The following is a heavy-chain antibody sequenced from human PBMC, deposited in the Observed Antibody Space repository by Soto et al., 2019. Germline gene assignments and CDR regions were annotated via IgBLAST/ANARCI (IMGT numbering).Heavy chain of an antibody. CDR2: NSYSGST. Sequence: SETLSLTCTVSGGSISSGDYYWSWIRQSPGRGLEWIGYNSYSGSTYYNPSLKSRATISVDTSKNQFSLRLSSVTAADTAVYYCARLADVPMALSFDYWGQGTLVTVSS. CDR1: GGSISSGDYY. V-gene: IGHV4-30-4*01. D-gene: IGHD3-10*01. J-gene: IGHJ4*02. CDR3: ARLADVPMALSFDY.